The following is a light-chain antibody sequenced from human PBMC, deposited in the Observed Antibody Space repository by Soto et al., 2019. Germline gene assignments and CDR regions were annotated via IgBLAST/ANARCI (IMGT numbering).Light chain of an antibody. CDR3: QQYGSVPLT. CDR2: GAS. J-gene: IGKJ4*01. CDR1: QSVSTSY. Sequence: VLTRSPGTLSLSPGERATLSCRASQSVSTSYLAWYQQIPGQAPRLLIYGASSRATGLPDRFSGSGSGADYTLTISRLEPEDFAVYYCQQYGSVPLTFGGGTKVEIK. V-gene: IGKV3-20*01.